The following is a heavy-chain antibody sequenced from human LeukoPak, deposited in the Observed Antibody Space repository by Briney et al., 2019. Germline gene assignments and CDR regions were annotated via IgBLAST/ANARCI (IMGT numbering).Heavy chain of an antibody. V-gene: IGHV4-31*03. CDR1: GGSVNSGGYY. CDR3: ARSSDYGDYD. D-gene: IGHD4-17*01. Sequence: SETLSLTCTVSGGSVNSGGYYWTWIRQHPGKGLEWLGYIYYSGRTYYDPSLKSRITISLDTSKNQFSLNLTPVSAADTAFYFCARSSDYGDYDWGQGTLITVSS. CDR2: IYYSGRT. J-gene: IGHJ4*02.